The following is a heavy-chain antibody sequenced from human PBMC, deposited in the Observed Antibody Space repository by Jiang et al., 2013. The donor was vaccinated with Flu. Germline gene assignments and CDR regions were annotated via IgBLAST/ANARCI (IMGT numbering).Heavy chain of an antibody. J-gene: IGHJ4*02. CDR1: GGSISSYY. CDR3: ARDPGEGGNDY. Sequence: LLKPSETLSLTCTVSGGSISSYYWSWIRQPPGKGLEWIGYIYYSGSTNYNPSLKSRVTISVDTSKSQFSLKLSSVTAADTAVYYCARDPGEGGNDYWGQGTLVTVSS. V-gene: IGHV4-59*01. CDR2: IYYSGST. D-gene: IGHD1-1*01.